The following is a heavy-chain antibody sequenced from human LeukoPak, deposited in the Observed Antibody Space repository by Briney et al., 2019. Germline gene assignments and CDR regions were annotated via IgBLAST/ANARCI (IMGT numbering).Heavy chain of an antibody. CDR2: IYHSGST. CDR3: ARENARITIFGVVGDWFDP. J-gene: IGHJ5*02. V-gene: IGHV4-4*02. CDR1: GGSISSSNW. D-gene: IGHD3-3*01. Sequence: SETLSLTCAVSGGSISSSNWWSWVRQPPGKGLEWIGEIYHSGSTNYNPSLKSRVTISVDTSKNQFSLKLSSVTAADTAVYYCARENARITIFGVVGDWFDPWGQGTLVTVSS.